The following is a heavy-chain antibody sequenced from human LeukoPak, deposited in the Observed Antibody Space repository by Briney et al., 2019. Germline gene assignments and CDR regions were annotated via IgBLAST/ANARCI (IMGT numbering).Heavy chain of an antibody. V-gene: IGHV3-23*01. Sequence: GGSLRLSCAASGFTFSSYAINWVRQAPGKGLEWVSAISGSGGSTYYADSVKGRFPISRDNSKNTLYLQMNSLRAEDTAVYYCARRNWGSTFDYWGQGTLVTVSS. CDR1: GFTFSSYA. CDR3: ARRNWGSTFDY. D-gene: IGHD7-27*01. CDR2: ISGSGGST. J-gene: IGHJ4*02.